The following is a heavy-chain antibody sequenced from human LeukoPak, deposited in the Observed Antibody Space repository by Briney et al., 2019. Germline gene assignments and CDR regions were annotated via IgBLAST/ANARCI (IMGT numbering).Heavy chain of an antibody. CDR1: GFTFSNNW. V-gene: IGHV3-74*01. CDR3: AMITEG. J-gene: IGHJ4*02. CDR2: INSDGRTT. D-gene: IGHD1-14*01. Sequence: PGGSLRLSCAASGFTFSNNWMHWVRQAPGKGLVWVSRINSDGRTTTYADSVKGRFTISRDNAKNTLYLQMNSLRAEDTAVYYCAMITEGWGQGTLVTVSS.